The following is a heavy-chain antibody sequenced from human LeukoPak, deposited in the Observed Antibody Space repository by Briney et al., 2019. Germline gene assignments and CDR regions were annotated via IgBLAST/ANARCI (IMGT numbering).Heavy chain of an antibody. J-gene: IGHJ3*02. V-gene: IGHV4-30-4*08. CDR2: IYYSGST. Sequence: PSETLSLTCTVSGGSISSGDYYWSWIRLPPGKGLEWIGYIYYSGSTYYNPSLKSRVTISVDTSKNQFSLKLSSVTAADTAVYYCARNIVVVPAAIRHAFDIWGQGTMVTVSS. CDR1: GGSISSGDYY. D-gene: IGHD2-2*02. CDR3: ARNIVVVPAAIRHAFDI.